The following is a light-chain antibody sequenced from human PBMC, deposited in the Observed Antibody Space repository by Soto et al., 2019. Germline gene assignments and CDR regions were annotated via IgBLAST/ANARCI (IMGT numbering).Light chain of an antibody. CDR3: QQYDNDSWT. CDR1: QSISSW. V-gene: IGKV1-5*03. CDR2: KAS. Sequence: DIQMTQSPSTLSASVGDRVIITWRASQSISSWLAWYQQKPGKAPNLLIYKASTLKSGVPSRFSGSGSGTEFTLTISSLQPDDFATYYCQQYDNDSWTFGQGTKVEIK. J-gene: IGKJ1*01.